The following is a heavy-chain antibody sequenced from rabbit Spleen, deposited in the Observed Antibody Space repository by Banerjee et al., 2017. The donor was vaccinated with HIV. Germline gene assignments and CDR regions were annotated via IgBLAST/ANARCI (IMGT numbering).Heavy chain of an antibody. CDR2: VYAGSSGST. D-gene: IGHD8-1*01. V-gene: IGHV1S40*01. J-gene: IGHJ6*01. Sequence: QSLEESGGGLVKPGASLTLTCKASGFSFNSGYDMCWVRLAPGKGLEWIACVYAGSSGSTYSATWAKGRFTISKTSSTTVTLQMASLTAADTATYFCARDAGTSFSTYGMDLWGPGTLVTVS. CDR3: ARDAGTSFSTYGMDL. CDR1: GFSFNSGYD.